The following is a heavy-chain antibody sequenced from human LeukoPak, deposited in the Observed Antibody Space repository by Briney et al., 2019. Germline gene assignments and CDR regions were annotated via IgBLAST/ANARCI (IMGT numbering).Heavy chain of an antibody. CDR1: GGSFSGYY. CDR3: ARILRYFDWFRRHWFDP. D-gene: IGHD3-9*01. Sequence: SETLSLTCAVYGGSFSGYYWSWIRQPPGKGLEWIGEINHSGSTNYNPSLKSRVTISVDTSKNQFSLKLSSVTAADTAVYYCARILRYFDWFRRHWFDPWGQGTLVTVSS. CDR2: INHSGST. V-gene: IGHV4-34*01. J-gene: IGHJ5*02.